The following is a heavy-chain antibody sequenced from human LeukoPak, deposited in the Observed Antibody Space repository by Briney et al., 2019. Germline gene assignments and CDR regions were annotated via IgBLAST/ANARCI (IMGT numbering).Heavy chain of an antibody. CDR3: VREHDWGDFDF. J-gene: IGHJ4*02. Sequence: SETLSLTCTVSGGSFISGSYYWSWIRQPPGKELEWIGYVSHSGNTNYNPSLKSRVTISKDTYKNQFSLKLSSVTAADTAVYYCVREHDWGDFDFWGQGTLVTVSS. CDR1: GGSFISGSYY. V-gene: IGHV4-61*01. D-gene: IGHD3-9*01. CDR2: VSHSGNT.